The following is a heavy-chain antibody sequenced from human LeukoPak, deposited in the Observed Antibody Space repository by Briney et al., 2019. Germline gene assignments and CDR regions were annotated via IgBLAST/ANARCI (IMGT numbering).Heavy chain of an antibody. CDR3: AKGPSDYPDAFDI. Sequence: GGSLRLSCAASGFTFSSYAMSWVRQAPGKGLEWVSAISGSGGSTYYADSVKGRFTISRDNSKNTLYLQVNSLRAEDTAVYYCAKGPSDYPDAFDIWGQGTMVTVSS. D-gene: IGHD4-11*01. V-gene: IGHV3-23*01. CDR1: GFTFSSYA. J-gene: IGHJ3*02. CDR2: ISGSGGST.